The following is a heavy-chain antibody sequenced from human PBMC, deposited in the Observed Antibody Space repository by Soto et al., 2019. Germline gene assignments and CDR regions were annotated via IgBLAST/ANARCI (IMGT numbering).Heavy chain of an antibody. Sequence: KPSETLSLTCTVFCASVSSGTYYWSWIRQAPGRGLEWIGHIYYTGSTNYNPSLNNRVTVSVDTSKNHFSLQLTSVTAADTAVYYCARGAGFSYASTWFDIWGQGTLVTVSS. V-gene: IGHV4-61*03. J-gene: IGHJ5*02. CDR3: ARGAGFSYASTWFDI. CDR2: IYYTGST. CDR1: CASVSSGTYY. D-gene: IGHD5-18*01.